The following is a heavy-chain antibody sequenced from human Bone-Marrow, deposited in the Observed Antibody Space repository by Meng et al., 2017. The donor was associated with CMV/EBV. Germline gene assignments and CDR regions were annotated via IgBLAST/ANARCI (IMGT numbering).Heavy chain of an antibody. V-gene: IGHV1-69*05. D-gene: IGHD4-23*01. CDR1: RGTFSSYA. CDR2: IIPIFGTA. Sequence: SVKVSCKASRGTFSSYAISWVRQAPGQGLEWMGGIIPIFGTANYAQKFQGRVTITTDESTSTAYMELSSLRSEDTAVYYCAREGDYGGNSGFNYYGMDVWGQGTTVTVSS. CDR3: AREGDYGGNSGFNYYGMDV. J-gene: IGHJ6*02.